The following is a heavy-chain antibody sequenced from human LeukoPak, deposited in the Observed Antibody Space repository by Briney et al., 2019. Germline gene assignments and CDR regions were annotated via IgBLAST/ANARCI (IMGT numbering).Heavy chain of an antibody. CDR1: GFTFSSYG. Sequence: GRSLRLSCAASGFTFSSYGMHWVRQAPGKGLEWVAVISYDGRNKYYADSVKGRFTISRDNSKNTLYLQMNSLRAEDTAVYYCAKDLLAVFDYWGQGTLVTVSS. CDR2: ISYDGRNK. V-gene: IGHV3-30*18. D-gene: IGHD2/OR15-2a*01. CDR3: AKDLLAVFDY. J-gene: IGHJ4*02.